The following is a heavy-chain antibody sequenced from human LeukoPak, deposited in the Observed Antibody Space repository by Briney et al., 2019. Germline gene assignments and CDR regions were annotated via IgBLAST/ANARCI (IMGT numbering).Heavy chain of an antibody. CDR1: GGTFSSYA. J-gene: IGHJ3*02. Sequence: SVKVSCKASGGTFSSYAISWVRQAPGQGLEWMGGIIPILGTANYAQKFQGRVTITADESTSTAYMELSSLRSEDTAVYYCAAGLGFTMIVVADAFDIWGQGTMVTVSS. V-gene: IGHV1-69*01. CDR3: AAGLGFTMIVVADAFDI. CDR2: IIPILGTA. D-gene: IGHD3-22*01.